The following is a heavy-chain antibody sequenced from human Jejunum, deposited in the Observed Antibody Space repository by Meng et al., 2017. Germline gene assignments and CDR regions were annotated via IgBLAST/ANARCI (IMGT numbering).Heavy chain of an antibody. CDR2: MYHGGDT. CDR1: GGSISSSNR. Sequence: QLQLQESGPGLVKTSETLSLTCSVSGGSISSSNRWSWVRQSPGKGLEWIGEMYHGGDTNYNPSLETRVTISTDTSRNEFSLKLRSVTAADTAVYYCARDWGCRDGSCFSDLLEYWGQGILVTVSS. CDR3: ARDWGCRDGSCFSDLLEY. J-gene: IGHJ4*02. V-gene: IGHV4-4*02. D-gene: IGHD2-15*01.